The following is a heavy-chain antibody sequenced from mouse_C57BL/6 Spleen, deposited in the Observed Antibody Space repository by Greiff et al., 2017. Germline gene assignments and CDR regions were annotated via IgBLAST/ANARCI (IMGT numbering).Heavy chain of an antibody. V-gene: IGHV1-55*01. CDR1: GYTFTSYW. CDR3: ATSSGSRGDWFAY. CDR2: IYPGSGST. J-gene: IGHJ3*01. D-gene: IGHD1-1*01. Sequence: VQLQQPGAELVKPGASVKMSCKASGYTFTSYWITWVKQRPGQGLEWIGDIYPGSGSTNYNEKFKSKATLTVDTSSSTAYMQLSSLTSEDSAVYYCATSSGSRGDWFAYWGQGTLVTVSA.